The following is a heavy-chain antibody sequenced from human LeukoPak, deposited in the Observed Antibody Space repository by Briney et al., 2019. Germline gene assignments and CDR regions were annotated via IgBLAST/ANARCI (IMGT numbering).Heavy chain of an antibody. CDR1: GFTFSNYW. Sequence: GGSLRLSCAASGFTFSNYWMHWVRQAPGKGLEWVSTISGGGGSTYYADSVKGRFTISRDNSKNTLYLQVNSLRAEDTAVYYCAKGGKWDVTPFDYWGQGTLVTVSS. J-gene: IGHJ4*02. D-gene: IGHD1-26*01. V-gene: IGHV3-23*01. CDR2: ISGGGGST. CDR3: AKGGKWDVTPFDY.